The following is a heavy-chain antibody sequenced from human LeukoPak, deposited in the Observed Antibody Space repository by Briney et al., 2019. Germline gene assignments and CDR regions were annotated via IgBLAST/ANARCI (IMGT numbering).Heavy chain of an antibody. CDR3: VRQPYSSNN. Sequence: GGSLRLSCAASGFTVSSNYMSWVRQAPGKGLEWVSVIYSVGATFYADSVRGRFTISRDTSENTLFLQMNSLRVEDTAVYYCVRQPYSSNNWGQGTLVTVSS. D-gene: IGHD6-13*01. V-gene: IGHV3-53*01. CDR2: IYSVGAT. CDR1: GFTVSSNY. J-gene: IGHJ4*02.